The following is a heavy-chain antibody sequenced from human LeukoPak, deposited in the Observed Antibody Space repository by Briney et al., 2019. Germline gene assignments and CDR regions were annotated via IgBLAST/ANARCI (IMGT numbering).Heavy chain of an antibody. CDR1: GFTFSSYE. Sequence: PGGSLRLSCAASGFTFSSYEMNWVRQAPGKGLEWVSYISSSGSTIYYADSVKGRFTVSRDNAKNSLYLQMNSLRAEDTAVYYCARDLFGPLDYWGQGTLVTVSS. J-gene: IGHJ4*02. CDR2: ISSSGSTI. V-gene: IGHV3-48*03. D-gene: IGHD2-21*01. CDR3: ARDLFGPLDY.